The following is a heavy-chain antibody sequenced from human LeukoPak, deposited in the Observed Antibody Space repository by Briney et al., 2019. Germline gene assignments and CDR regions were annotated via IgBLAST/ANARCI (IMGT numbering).Heavy chain of an antibody. Sequence: GESLKISCKGSGYSFTSYWIGWVRQMPGKGLEWKGIIYPGDSDTRYSPSFQGQVTISADKSISTAYLQWSSLKASDTAMYYCARHRYYDSSGYYPNLYYYYYYYMDVWGKGTTVTVSS. V-gene: IGHV5-51*01. CDR2: IYPGDSDT. CDR1: GYSFTSYW. D-gene: IGHD3-22*01. CDR3: ARHRYYDSSGYYPNLYYYYYYYMDV. J-gene: IGHJ6*03.